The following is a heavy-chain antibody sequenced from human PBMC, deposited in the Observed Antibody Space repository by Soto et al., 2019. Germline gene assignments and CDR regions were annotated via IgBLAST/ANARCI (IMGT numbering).Heavy chain of an antibody. J-gene: IGHJ4*02. CDR3: VSQRTTVLTQAYFDY. CDR1: GGSVTNSSYY. Sequence: TSETLSLTCTVSGGSVTNSSYYWGWIRQSPGKGLEWIGSVYYRGRSYSKSSVKSRVTISVDTSKNQFSLNFNSVTASDTALYYCVSQRTTVLTQAYFDYWGPGALVTV. D-gene: IGHD4-17*01. CDR2: VYYRGRS. V-gene: IGHV4-39*01.